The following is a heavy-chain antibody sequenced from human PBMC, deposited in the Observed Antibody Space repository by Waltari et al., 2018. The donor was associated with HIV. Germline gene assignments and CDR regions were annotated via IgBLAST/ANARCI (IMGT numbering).Heavy chain of an antibody. J-gene: IGHJ4*02. D-gene: IGHD7-27*01. CDR2: ISASGGVI. CDR1: GFSFRAYY. V-gene: IGHV3-11*01. CDR3: AGRPGD. Sequence: LVESGGGLVNPGGSLRLSCAATGFSFRAYYMSWIRQAPGKGLEWIAYISASGGVIYYADSVKDRFTVSRDNSNNLLYLQMDNVNADDTAMYYCAGRPGDWGQGTLVTVSS.